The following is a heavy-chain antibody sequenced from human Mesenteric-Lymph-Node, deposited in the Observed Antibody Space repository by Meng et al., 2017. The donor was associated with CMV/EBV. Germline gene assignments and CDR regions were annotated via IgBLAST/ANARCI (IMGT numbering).Heavy chain of an antibody. Sequence: GGSLRLSCAASGFTVSSTYMSWVRQAPGKGLEWVAVIWYDGSNKYYADSVKGRFTISRDNSKNTLYLQMNSLRAEDTAVYYCAKGGLVRSYRYLSYWGQGTLVTVSS. D-gene: IGHD3-16*02. J-gene: IGHJ4*02. CDR3: AKGGLVRSYRYLSY. V-gene: IGHV3-33*06. CDR1: GFTVSSTY. CDR2: IWYDGSNK.